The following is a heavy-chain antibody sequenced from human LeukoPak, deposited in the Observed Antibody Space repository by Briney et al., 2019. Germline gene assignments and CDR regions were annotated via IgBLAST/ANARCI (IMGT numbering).Heavy chain of an antibody. CDR1: GFTFSSYA. CDR2: ISGSGGST. Sequence: GASLRLSCAASGFTFSSYAMSWVRQAPGKGLEWVSAISGSGGSTYYADSVKGRFTISRDNSKNTLYQQMNSLRAEDTAVYYCAKGVYCSSTSCPYYYYGMDVWGQGTTVTVSS. J-gene: IGHJ6*02. CDR3: AKGVYCSSTSCPYYYYGMDV. D-gene: IGHD2-2*01. V-gene: IGHV3-23*01.